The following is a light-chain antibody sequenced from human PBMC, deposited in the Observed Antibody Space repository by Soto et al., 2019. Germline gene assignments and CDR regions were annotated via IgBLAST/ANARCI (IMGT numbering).Light chain of an antibody. CDR1: RRDVGSYNY. J-gene: IGLJ2*01. Sequence: QSALTQPRSVSGSPGQSVTVSCTGTRRDVGSYNYVSWYQQRPGTAPKVMIYDVTKRPSGVPDRFSGSKSANTASLTISGLQADDEADYYCCSYAGNYTLLFGGGTKLTVL. V-gene: IGLV2-11*01. CDR3: CSYAGNYTLL. CDR2: DVT.